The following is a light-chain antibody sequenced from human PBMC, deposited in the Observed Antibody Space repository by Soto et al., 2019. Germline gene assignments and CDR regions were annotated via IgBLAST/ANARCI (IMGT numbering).Light chain of an antibody. CDR1: QSVSSN. Sequence: EIVMTQSPATLSVSPWERATLSCMASQSVSSNLAWYQQKPVQAPSLLIYGASTRATGTPARFSGSGSGTEFTLTISSLQSEDFAVYYCQQYNNWPPITFGQGTRLEIK. V-gene: IGKV3-15*01. J-gene: IGKJ5*01. CDR3: QQYNNWPPIT. CDR2: GAS.